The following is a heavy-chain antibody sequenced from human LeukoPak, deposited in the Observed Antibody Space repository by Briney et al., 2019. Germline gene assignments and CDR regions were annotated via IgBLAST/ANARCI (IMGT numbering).Heavy chain of an antibody. V-gene: IGHV3-23*01. D-gene: IGHD3-10*01. J-gene: IGHJ4*02. CDR2: ISGSGGST. Sequence: PGGSLRLSCAASGFTFSSYAMSWARQAPGKGLEWVSAISGSGGSTYYADSVKGRFTISRDNSKNTLYLQMNSLRAEDTAVYYCAKDGASGYYGSGSYRVYFDYWGQGALVTVSS. CDR3: AKDGASGYYGSGSYRVYFDY. CDR1: GFTFSSYA.